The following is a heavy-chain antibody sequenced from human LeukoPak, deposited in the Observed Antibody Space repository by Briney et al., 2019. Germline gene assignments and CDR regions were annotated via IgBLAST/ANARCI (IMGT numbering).Heavy chain of an antibody. Sequence: GESPKISCKGSGYTFTTSWIGWVRQMPGKGLEWMAIIYPSDSDTTYSPSFQGQVTISADKSINTAYLQWSSLQASDTAMYYCARLYGRYFDYWGQGTLVTVSS. CDR2: IYPSDSDT. J-gene: IGHJ4*02. CDR3: ARLYGRYFDY. V-gene: IGHV5-51*01. D-gene: IGHD2-8*01. CDR1: GYTFTTSW.